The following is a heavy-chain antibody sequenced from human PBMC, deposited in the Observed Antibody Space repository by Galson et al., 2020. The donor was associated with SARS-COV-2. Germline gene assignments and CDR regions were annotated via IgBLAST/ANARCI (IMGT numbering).Heavy chain of an antibody. D-gene: IGHD3-9*01. CDR2: IYSGGST. V-gene: IGHV3-53*01. Sequence: LSLTCAASGFSVSSNYMSWVRQAPGKGLEWVSVIYSGGSTYYADSVKGRFTISRDNSKNTLYLQMNSLRAEDTAVYYCASPYYDILTGYYFWGQGTLVTVSS. CDR1: GFSVSSNY. CDR3: ASPYYDILTGYYF. J-gene: IGHJ4*02.